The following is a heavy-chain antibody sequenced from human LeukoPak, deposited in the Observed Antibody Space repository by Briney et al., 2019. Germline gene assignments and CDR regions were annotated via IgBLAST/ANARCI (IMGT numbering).Heavy chain of an antibody. CDR2: INPDSGGT. CDR1: GYTFTGYY. Sequence: ASVKVSCKASGYTFTGYYIHWVRQAPGQGLEWMGRINPDSGGTNYAQKFQGWVTMTRDTSISTAYMELSRLRSDDTAVYYCATSKLNYYDSSGYYEPFDYWGQGTLVTVSS. D-gene: IGHD3-22*01. J-gene: IGHJ4*02. V-gene: IGHV1-2*04. CDR3: ATSKLNYYDSSGYYEPFDY.